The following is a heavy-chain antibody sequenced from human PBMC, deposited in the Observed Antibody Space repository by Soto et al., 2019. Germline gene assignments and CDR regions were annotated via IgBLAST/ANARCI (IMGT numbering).Heavy chain of an antibody. CDR1: GDSVSINSAA. D-gene: IGHD3-10*01. CDR2: TYYRSKWYN. Sequence: QTLSLNCAISGDSVSINSAAWNWIRQSPSRGLEWLGRTYYRSKWYNDYAVSVKSRITINPDTSKNQFSLQLNSVTPEDTAVYYCARTPGGFFVGGSGTFDPWGQGTLVTVSS. CDR3: ARTPGGFFVGGSGTFDP. J-gene: IGHJ5*02. V-gene: IGHV6-1*01.